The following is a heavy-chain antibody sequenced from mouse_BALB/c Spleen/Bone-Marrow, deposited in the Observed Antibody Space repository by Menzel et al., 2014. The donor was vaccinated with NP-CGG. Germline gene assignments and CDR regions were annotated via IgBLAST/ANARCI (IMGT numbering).Heavy chain of an antibody. CDR2: INPSNGGT. CDR3: SRGRRDALDY. Sequence: VQLQESGAELVKPGASVKLSCKASGYTFTSYYMHWVKQRPGQGLEWFGEINPSNGGTNFNEKFKNKATLTVGKSSSTAYTQLSSLTSEDSAVYYCSRGRRDALDYWGQGTSVTVSS. J-gene: IGHJ4*01. CDR1: GYTFTSYY. V-gene: IGHV1S81*02.